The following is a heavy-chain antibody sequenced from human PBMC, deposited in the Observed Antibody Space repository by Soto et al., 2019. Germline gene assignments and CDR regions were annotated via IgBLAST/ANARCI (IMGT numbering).Heavy chain of an antibody. J-gene: IGHJ6*02. CDR2: ISDYNGNT. CDR1: GYSFTTYG. Sequence: QVQLVQSGAEVKKPGASVKVSCKASGYSFTTYGIGWVRQAPGQGLEWMGWISDYNGNTNYEKKFQGRVTMTTDTSTRTAYMELKSLRSDDTAVYYCAREGYYSGSGSYSPPRYYGMDVWGQGTTVTVS. D-gene: IGHD3-10*01. V-gene: IGHV1-18*01. CDR3: AREGYYSGSGSYSPPRYYGMDV.